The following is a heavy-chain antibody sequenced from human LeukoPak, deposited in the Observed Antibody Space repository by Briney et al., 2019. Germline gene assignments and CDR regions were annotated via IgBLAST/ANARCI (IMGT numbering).Heavy chain of an antibody. D-gene: IGHD5-12*01. Sequence: SVKVSCKASGGTFNSYAISWVRQAPGQGLKWMGGIIPIFGTANYAQRFQGRVTITTDESTSTAYMELSSLRSEDTAVYYCARSSGFMSFDYWGQGTLGTVSS. CDR1: GGTFNSYA. CDR2: IIPIFGTA. J-gene: IGHJ4*02. V-gene: IGHV1-69*05. CDR3: ARSSGFMSFDY.